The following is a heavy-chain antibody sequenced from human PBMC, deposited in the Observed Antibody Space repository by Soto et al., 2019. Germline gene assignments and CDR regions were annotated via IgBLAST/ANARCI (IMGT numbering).Heavy chain of an antibody. CDR3: ARYRREAVAGYTLDN. Sequence: SETLSLTCTVSGGSISSNYWTWIRQPPGKGPEWIGYVYNSGSTNYNPSLKSRVTISEDTSKSQFSLKVNSMTAADTAVYYCARYRREAVAGYTLDNWGQGILVTVSS. D-gene: IGHD6-13*01. V-gene: IGHV4-59*01. J-gene: IGHJ4*02. CDR2: VYNSGST. CDR1: GGSISSNY.